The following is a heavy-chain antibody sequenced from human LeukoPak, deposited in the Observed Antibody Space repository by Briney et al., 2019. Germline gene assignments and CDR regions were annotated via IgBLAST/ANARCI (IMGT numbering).Heavy chain of an antibody. CDR1: GGSISSYY. D-gene: IGHD1-26*01. Sequence: SETLSLTCTVSGGSISSYYWSWIRQPPGKGLEWIGYIYYSGSTNYNPSLKSRVTISVDTSKNQFSLKLSSVTAADTAVYYCARYRNIVGATFRFFDLWGRGTLVTVSS. V-gene: IGHV4-59*01. CDR2: IYYSGST. CDR3: ARYRNIVGATFRFFDL. J-gene: IGHJ2*01.